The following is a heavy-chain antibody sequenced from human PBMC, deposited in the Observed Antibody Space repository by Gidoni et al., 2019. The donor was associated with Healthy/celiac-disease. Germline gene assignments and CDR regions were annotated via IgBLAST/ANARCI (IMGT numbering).Heavy chain of an antibody. V-gene: IGHV1-58*01. J-gene: IGHJ3*02. CDR2: IVVGSGNT. CDR1: GFSFTSSA. Sequence: QMQLVQSGPEVKKPGTSVKVSCKASGFSFTSSAVQWVRQARGQRLELIGWIVVGSGNTNYAQKFQERVTITRDMSTSTAYMELSSLRSEDTAVYYCAALGYYGSGNGGDAFDIWGQGTMVTVSS. D-gene: IGHD3-10*01. CDR3: AALGYYGSGNGGDAFDI.